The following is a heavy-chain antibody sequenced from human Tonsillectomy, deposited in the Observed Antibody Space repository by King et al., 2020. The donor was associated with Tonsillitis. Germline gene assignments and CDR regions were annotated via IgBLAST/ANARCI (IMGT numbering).Heavy chain of an antibody. CDR2: IKQDGSEK. CDR3: GRVEGYDFWSGYPYYFDY. J-gene: IGHJ4*02. Sequence: VQLVESGGGLVQPGGSLRLSCAASGFTFSSYWMSWVRQAPGKGLEWVANIKQDGSEKYYVDSVKGRFTISRDNAKNSLYLQMNSLRAEDTAVYYCGRVEGYDFWSGYPYYFDYWGQGTLVTVSS. V-gene: IGHV3-7*03. CDR1: GFTFSSYW. D-gene: IGHD3-3*01.